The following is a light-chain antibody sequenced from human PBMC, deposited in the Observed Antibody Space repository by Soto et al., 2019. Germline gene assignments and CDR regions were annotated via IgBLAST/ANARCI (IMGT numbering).Light chain of an antibody. CDR3: QQYSSYPWT. CDR2: DAS. CDR1: QSISSW. J-gene: IGKJ1*01. V-gene: IGKV1-5*01. Sequence: DLQMTQSPSTLSASVGDRVTITCRASQSISSWLAWYQQKPGKAPKLLIYDASSLESGVPSRFSGSGSGTEFTLTISSLQTDDLATFFCQQYSSYPWTFGQGTKVEIK.